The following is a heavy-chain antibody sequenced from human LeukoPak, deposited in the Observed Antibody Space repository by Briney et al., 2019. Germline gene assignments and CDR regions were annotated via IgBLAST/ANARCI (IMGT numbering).Heavy chain of an antibody. CDR2: IWYDGSNK. J-gene: IGHJ4*02. Sequence: PGGSLRLSCAASGFTFSSYGMHWVRQAPGKGLEWVAVIWYDGSNKYYADSVKGRFTISRDNSKNTLYLQMNSLRAEDTAVYYCARRDPGMAIDFDYWGQGTLVTVSS. D-gene: IGHD5-24*01. CDR1: GFTFSSYG. CDR3: ARRDPGMAIDFDY. V-gene: IGHV3-33*01.